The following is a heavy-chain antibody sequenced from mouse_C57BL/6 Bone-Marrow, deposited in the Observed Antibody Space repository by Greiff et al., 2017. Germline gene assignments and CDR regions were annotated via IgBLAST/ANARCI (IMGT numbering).Heavy chain of an antibody. CDR2: IDPSDSET. J-gene: IGHJ2*01. CDR3: ARSAPNWDFDN. D-gene: IGHD4-1*01. Sequence: VQLQQPGAELVRPGSSVKLSCKASGYTFTSYWMHWVKQRPRQGLEWIGNIDPSDSETTYNQKFKDKATLTVDKSSSTAYMQHSSLTSEDSAVYNCARSAPNWDFDNWGQGTTLTVSS. CDR1: GYTFTSYW. V-gene: IGHV1-52*01.